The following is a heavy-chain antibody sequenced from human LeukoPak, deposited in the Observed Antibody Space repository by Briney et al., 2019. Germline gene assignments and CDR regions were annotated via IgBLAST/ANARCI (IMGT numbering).Heavy chain of an antibody. V-gene: IGHV3-33*06. CDR3: VKDRTVAGTDARYYFDY. D-gene: IGHD6-19*01. Sequence: PGGSLRLSCVASGFSFSKYAMHWVRQAPGKGLEWVAVIWFDGRQTFYADSVKGRFTISRDNSENTLYLLMNSLRAEDTAFYYCVKDRTVAGTDARYYFDYWGQGTLVTVSS. CDR1: GFSFSKYA. CDR2: IWFDGRQT. J-gene: IGHJ4*02.